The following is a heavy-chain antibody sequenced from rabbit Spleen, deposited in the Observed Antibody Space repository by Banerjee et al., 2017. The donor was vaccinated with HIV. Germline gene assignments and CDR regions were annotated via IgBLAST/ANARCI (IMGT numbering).Heavy chain of an antibody. Sequence: QEQLVESGGGLVQPGASLTLTCTASGFSFGRNYDMCWVRQAPGKGLEWIACIDTGSSGFTYFASWAKGRFTISKTSSTTVTLQMTSLTAADTATYFCARDTSSSFSSYGMDLWGPGTLVTVS. CDR1: GFSFGRNYD. J-gene: IGHJ6*01. D-gene: IGHD1-1*01. CDR3: ARDTSSSFSSYGMDL. CDR2: IDTGSSGFT. V-gene: IGHV1S45*01.